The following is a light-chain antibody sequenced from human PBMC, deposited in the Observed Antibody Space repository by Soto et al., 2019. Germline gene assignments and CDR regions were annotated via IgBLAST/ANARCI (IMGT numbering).Light chain of an antibody. CDR2: DAS. J-gene: IGKJ4*01. V-gene: IGKV1-16*01. Sequence: DIQMTQSPSSLSASVGDRVTITCRASQEISNHLAWFQQKPGKPPKSLIYDASSLQSGVPSRCSGSGSGTDFTLTISSLQPEDFATYYGQQYHNYPVTFGGGTKVEIK. CDR1: QEISNH. CDR3: QQYHNYPVT.